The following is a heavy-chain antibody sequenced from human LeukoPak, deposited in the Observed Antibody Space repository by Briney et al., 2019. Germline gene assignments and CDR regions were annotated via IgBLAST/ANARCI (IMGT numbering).Heavy chain of an antibody. D-gene: IGHD1-26*01. CDR3: ALEWDGRIGMGLLGSFDY. Sequence: SVTVSCKASGGNFINSAFVWVRQAPGQGLQWMGGIIPVFGTPNYADTFQGRATIRADESTNTAYLDLTSLRSEDTAIYFCALEWDGRIGMGLLGSFDYWGQGSLVIVSP. CDR2: IIPVFGTP. CDR1: GGNFINSA. V-gene: IGHV1-69*01. J-gene: IGHJ4*02.